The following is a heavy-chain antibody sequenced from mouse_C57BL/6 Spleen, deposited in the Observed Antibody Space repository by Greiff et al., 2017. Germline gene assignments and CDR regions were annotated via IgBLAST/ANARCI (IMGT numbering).Heavy chain of an antibody. V-gene: IGHV1-82*01. Sequence: QVQLQQSGPELVKPGASVKISCKASGYAFSSSWMNWVKQRPGKGLEWIGRIYPGDGDTNYNGKFKGKATLTADKSSSTAYMQLSSLTSEDSAVYFCARGDWDGYYAMDYWGQGTSVTVSS. CDR1: GYAFSSSW. D-gene: IGHD4-1*01. CDR2: IYPGDGDT. CDR3: ARGDWDGYYAMDY. J-gene: IGHJ4*01.